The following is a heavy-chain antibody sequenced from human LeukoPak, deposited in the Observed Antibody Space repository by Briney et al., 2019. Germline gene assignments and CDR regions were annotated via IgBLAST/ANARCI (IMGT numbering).Heavy chain of an antibody. D-gene: IGHD6-13*01. J-gene: IGHJ5*02. CDR3: AKKGLYSVNNWFGP. CDR1: GFTFSSYA. CDR2: ISGSGGTT. V-gene: IGHV3-23*01. Sequence: PGGSLRLSCAASGFTFSSYAMSWVRQAPGKGLEWVSEISGSGGTTYYADSVKGRFTISRDNSKNTLYLQMNSLRAEDTAVYYCAKKGLYSVNNWFGPWGQGTLVTVSS.